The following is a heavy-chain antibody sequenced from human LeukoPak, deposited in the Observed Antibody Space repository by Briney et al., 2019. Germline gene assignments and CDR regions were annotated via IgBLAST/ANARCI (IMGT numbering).Heavy chain of an antibody. D-gene: IGHD2-15*01. Sequence: RGSLRLSCAASGFTFNTYAMHWVRQAPGKGLEWVAVISYDGGNKYYADSVKGRFTISRDNSKNTLYLQMNSLRAEDTAVYYCARDHKPRNYCSGGTCHSYYNAMDVWGKGTTVTVSS. CDR2: ISYDGGNK. CDR1: GFTFNTYA. V-gene: IGHV3-30*04. J-gene: IGHJ6*04. CDR3: ARDHKPRNYCSGGTCHSYYNAMDV.